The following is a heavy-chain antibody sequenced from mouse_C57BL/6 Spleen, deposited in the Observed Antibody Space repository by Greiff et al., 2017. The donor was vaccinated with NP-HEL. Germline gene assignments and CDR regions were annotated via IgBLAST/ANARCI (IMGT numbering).Heavy chain of an antibody. D-gene: IGHD2-3*01. CDR2: IRCKGSNYAT. J-gene: IGHJ4*01. V-gene: IGHV10-3*01. Sequence: VQLKESGGGFVQPKGSLKLSCAASGFTFNTYAMHWVRPAPGKGLEWVARIRCKGSNYATYYADSVKDRFTISRDDSQSMLYLQMNNLKTEDTAMYYGVRDYDLYYAMDYWGQGTSVTVSS. CDR1: GFTFNTYA. CDR3: VRDYDLYYAMDY.